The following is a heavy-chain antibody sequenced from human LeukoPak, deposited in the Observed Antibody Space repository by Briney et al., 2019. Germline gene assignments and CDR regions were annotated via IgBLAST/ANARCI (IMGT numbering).Heavy chain of an antibody. CDR2: ISWNSASV. CDR1: GFTFDDYG. V-gene: IGHV3-9*01. D-gene: IGHD1-26*01. Sequence: GRSLRLSCEASGFTFDDYGMHWVRQAPGKGLEWVSTISWNSASVGYVDSVKGRFTISRDNAKKTLYLQMNSLRPEDTALYYCAKDYGYSSNWYDYWGQGTLVTVSS. J-gene: IGHJ5*01. CDR3: AKDYGYSSNWYDY.